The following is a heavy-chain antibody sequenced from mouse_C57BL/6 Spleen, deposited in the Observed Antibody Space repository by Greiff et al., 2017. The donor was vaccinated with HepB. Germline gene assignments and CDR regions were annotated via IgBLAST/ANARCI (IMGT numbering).Heavy chain of an antibody. CDR2: IYPGSGNT. J-gene: IGHJ4*01. CDR3: ARNGYYLYYYAMDY. CDR1: GYTFTDYY. Sequence: QVHVKQSGAELVRPGASVKLSCKASGYTFTDYYINWVKQRPGQGLEWIARIYPGSGNTYYNEKFKGKATLTAEKSSSTAYMQLSSLTSEDSAVYFCARNGYYLYYYAMDYWGQGTSVTVSS. D-gene: IGHD2-3*01. V-gene: IGHV1-76*01.